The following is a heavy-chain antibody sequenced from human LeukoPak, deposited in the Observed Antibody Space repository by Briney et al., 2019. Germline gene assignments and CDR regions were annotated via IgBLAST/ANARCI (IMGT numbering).Heavy chain of an antibody. CDR2: IYHSGST. CDR1: GYSISSGYY. Sequence: SETLSLTCTVSGYSISSGYYWGWIRQPPGKGLEWIGSIYHSGSTYYNPSLKSRVTISVDTSKNQFSLKLSSVTAADTAVYYCARGKGVVIISNWFDPWGQGTLVTISS. J-gene: IGHJ5*02. D-gene: IGHD3-3*01. CDR3: ARGKGVVIISNWFDP. V-gene: IGHV4-38-2*02.